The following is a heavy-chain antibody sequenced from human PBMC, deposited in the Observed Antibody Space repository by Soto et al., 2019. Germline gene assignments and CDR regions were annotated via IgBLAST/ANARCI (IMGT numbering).Heavy chain of an antibody. CDR2: INPAGTIT. V-gene: IGHV3-74*01. CDR3: TSGTFGVRDT. Sequence: MQMVESGGGSVQPGGSLRLSCAASGFPFSHYWMHWVRQTPGKGLVWVSRINPAGTITNYADSVEGRFTISRDNADSALFLQMDSLSAEDTAIYYCTSGTFGVRDTWGQGTLVTVSS. D-gene: IGHD3-16*01. J-gene: IGHJ5*02. CDR1: GFPFSHYW.